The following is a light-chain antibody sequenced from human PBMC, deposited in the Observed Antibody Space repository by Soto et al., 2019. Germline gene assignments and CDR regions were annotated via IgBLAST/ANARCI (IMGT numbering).Light chain of an antibody. CDR1: QSVSSY. J-gene: IGKJ3*01. CDR3: QQRRNSPLT. Sequence: EIVLTQSPATLSLSPGERATLSCRASQSVSSYLAWYQQKPGQAPRLLIYDASNRATGIPARFSGSGSGTDFTLTISRLEPEDFAFYYCQQRRNSPLTFGQGTKVDIK. CDR2: DAS. V-gene: IGKV3-11*01.